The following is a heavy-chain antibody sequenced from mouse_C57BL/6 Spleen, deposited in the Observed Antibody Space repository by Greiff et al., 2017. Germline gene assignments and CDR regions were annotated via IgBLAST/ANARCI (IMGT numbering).Heavy chain of an antibody. Sequence: EVKVVESGPGMVKPSQSLSLTCTVTGYSITSGYDWHWIRHFPGNKLEWMGYISYSGSTNYNPSLKSRISITHDTSKNHFFLKLNSVTTEDTATYYCARGAGSRPWFAYWGQGTLVTVSA. CDR3: ARGAGSRPWFAY. D-gene: IGHD1-1*01. CDR1: GYSITSGYD. CDR2: ISYSGST. J-gene: IGHJ3*01. V-gene: IGHV3-1*01.